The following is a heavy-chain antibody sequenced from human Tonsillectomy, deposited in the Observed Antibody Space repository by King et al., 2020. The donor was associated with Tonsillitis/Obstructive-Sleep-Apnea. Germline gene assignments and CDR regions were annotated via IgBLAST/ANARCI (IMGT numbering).Heavy chain of an antibody. J-gene: IGHJ3*02. CDR3: ARPIWVDYGNNSADVEGAFDI. V-gene: IGHV4-39*01. CDR2: IYYSGST. D-gene: IGHD4-23*01. Sequence: QLQESGPGLVKPSETLSLTCTVSGGSISSSSYYWGWIRQPPGKGLEWIGNIYYSGSTYYNPSLTSRVTISVDTAKNQFSLKLNSVTAADPAVYYCARPIWVDYGNNSADVEGAFDIWGQGTMVTVSS. CDR1: GGSISSSSYY.